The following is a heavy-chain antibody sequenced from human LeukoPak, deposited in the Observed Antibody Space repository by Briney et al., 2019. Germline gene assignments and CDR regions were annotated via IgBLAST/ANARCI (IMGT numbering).Heavy chain of an antibody. J-gene: IGHJ3*02. D-gene: IGHD3-22*01. CDR2: MYYRGNT. CDR1: GGSISSITYY. CDR3: ARGPYKYDGSGAFDI. V-gene: IGHV4-39*07. Sequence: PSETLSLTCTVSGGSISSITYYWGWIRQPPGKGLEWVGHMYYRGNTFYNPSLKSRVTISVDTSKNQFSLKLTSVTAADTAVYYCARGPYKYDGSGAFDIWGQGTMVTVSS.